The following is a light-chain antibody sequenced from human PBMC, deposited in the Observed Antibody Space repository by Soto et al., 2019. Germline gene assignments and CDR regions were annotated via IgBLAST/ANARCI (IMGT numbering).Light chain of an antibody. Sequence: QSALTQPASVSGSPGQSITISCTGTSSDVGSYDYVSWYQQHPGKAPKLMIYEVSNRPSGLSNRFSGSKSGNTASLTISGLQAEDEADYYCRSYTSSSTLVFGGGTKLTVL. V-gene: IGLV2-14*01. J-gene: IGLJ2*01. CDR1: SSDVGSYDY. CDR3: RSYTSSSTLV. CDR2: EVS.